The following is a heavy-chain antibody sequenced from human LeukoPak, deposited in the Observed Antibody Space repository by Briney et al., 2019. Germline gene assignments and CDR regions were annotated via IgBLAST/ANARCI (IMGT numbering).Heavy chain of an antibody. Sequence: GASVKVSCKASGYTFTGYYMHWVRQDPGQGLEWMGRINPNSGGTNYAQKFRGRVTMTRDTSISTAYMELSRLRSDDTAVYYCAKDPQGDLDYWGQGTLVTVSS. CDR2: INPNSGGT. V-gene: IGHV1-2*06. CDR1: GYTFTGYY. CDR3: AKDPQGDLDY. J-gene: IGHJ4*02.